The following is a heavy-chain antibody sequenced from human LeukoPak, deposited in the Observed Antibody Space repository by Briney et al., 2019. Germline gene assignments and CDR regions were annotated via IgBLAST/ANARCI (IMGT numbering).Heavy chain of an antibody. Sequence: ASVNVSCKASGFTFTGYYLHWVRQAPGQGLEWMGWINANNGDTNYAQEFRGWVTMTRDTSLSTVYVEVSRLRFDDTAVYYCARDGATVATPFFDYWGQGTLVTVSS. CDR2: INANNGDT. V-gene: IGHV1-2*04. CDR3: ARDGATVATPFFDY. CDR1: GFTFTGYY. D-gene: IGHD4-17*01. J-gene: IGHJ4*02.